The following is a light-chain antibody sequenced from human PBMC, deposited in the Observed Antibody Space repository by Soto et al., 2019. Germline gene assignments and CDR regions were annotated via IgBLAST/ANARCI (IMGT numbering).Light chain of an antibody. Sequence: MTQSPSTLSASVGDRVTITCRASQSISSWLAWYQQKPGKAPKLLIYDVSSLESGVPSRFSGSGSGTEFTLTISSLEPEDFAVYYCQQRSNWPPRITFGQGTRLEIK. J-gene: IGKJ5*01. CDR1: QSISSW. CDR2: DVS. V-gene: IGKV1-5*01. CDR3: QQRSNWPPRIT.